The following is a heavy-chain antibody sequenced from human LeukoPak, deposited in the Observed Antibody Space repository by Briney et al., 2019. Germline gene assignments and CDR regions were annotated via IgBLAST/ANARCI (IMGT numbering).Heavy chain of an antibody. Sequence: GGSLRLSCVASGFTFDDYGMSWVRQAPGKGLEWVSGINWNGGSTGYADSVKGRFPISRDKAKKPLYLQMNSLKAEDTAVYYCAKSVAVAGIFDYWGQGTLVTVSS. CDR3: AKSVAVAGIFDY. CDR1: GFTFDDYG. CDR2: INWNGGST. V-gene: IGHV3-20*04. D-gene: IGHD6-19*01. J-gene: IGHJ4*02.